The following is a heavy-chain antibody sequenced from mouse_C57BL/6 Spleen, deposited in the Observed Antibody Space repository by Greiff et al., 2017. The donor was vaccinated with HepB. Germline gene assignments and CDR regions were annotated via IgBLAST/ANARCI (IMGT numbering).Heavy chain of an antibody. V-gene: IGHV3-6*01. CDR3: ANYGDCYFDY. CDR2: ISYDGSN. CDR1: GYSITSGYY. D-gene: IGHD1-1*02. J-gene: IGHJ2*01. Sequence: EVKLKQSGPGLVKPSQSLSLTCYVTGYSITSGYYWYLIRQFPGNQLEWWVYISYDGSNNYNPSLKNRIPITLYTSNNQFFLKLNSVTTEDTATYYCANYGDCYFDYWGQGTTLTVSS.